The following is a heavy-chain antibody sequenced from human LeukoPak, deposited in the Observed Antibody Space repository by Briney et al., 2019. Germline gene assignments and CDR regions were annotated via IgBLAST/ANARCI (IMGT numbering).Heavy chain of an antibody. J-gene: IGHJ4*02. CDR2: ISYDGSNK. D-gene: IGHD1-1*01. CDR3: ARDPDGSIGTPDY. CDR1: GFTFSSYA. Sequence: GGSLRLSCAASGFTFSSYAMHWVRQAPGKGLEWVAVISYDGSNKYYADSVKGRFTISRDNSKNTLYLQMNSLRAEDTAVYYCARDPDGSIGTPDYWGQGTLVTVSS. V-gene: IGHV3-30-3*01.